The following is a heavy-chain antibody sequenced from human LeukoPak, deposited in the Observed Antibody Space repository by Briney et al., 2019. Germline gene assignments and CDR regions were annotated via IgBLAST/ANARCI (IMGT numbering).Heavy chain of an antibody. V-gene: IGHV3-7*01. Sequence: PGGSLRLSCAASGFTFSSYWMTWVRQAPGKGLEWVANIKVDGSEKYYVDSVKGRFTISRDNAKNSLYLQMSSLRAEDTAVYYCARDDSSGWPKYYYYGMDVWGQGTTVTVSS. CDR1: GFTFSSYW. CDR2: IKVDGSEK. J-gene: IGHJ6*02. CDR3: ARDDSSGWPKYYYYGMDV. D-gene: IGHD6-19*01.